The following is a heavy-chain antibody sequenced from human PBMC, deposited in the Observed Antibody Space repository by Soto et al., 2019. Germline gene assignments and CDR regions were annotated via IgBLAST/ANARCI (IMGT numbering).Heavy chain of an antibody. CDR1: GFTFSDYY. V-gene: IGHV3-11*04. CDR2: ISSSGSTI. CDR3: ARDKGYCSGGSCYADDAFDI. J-gene: IGHJ3*02. D-gene: IGHD2-15*01. Sequence: QVQLVESGGGLVKPGGSLRLSCAASGFTFSDYYMSWIRQAPGKGLEWVSYISSSGSTIYYADSVKGRFTISRDNAKNSLSLQMNSLRAEDTAGYYCARDKGYCSGGSCYADDAFDIWGQGTMVTVSS.